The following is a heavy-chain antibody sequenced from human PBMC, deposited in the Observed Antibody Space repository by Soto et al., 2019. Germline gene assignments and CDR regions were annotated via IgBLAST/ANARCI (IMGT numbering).Heavy chain of an antibody. V-gene: IGHV1-69*08. D-gene: IGHD4-17*01. CDR3: ARDVGLGPVTVSTHVDY. CDR2: IIPILDIA. Sequence: QVQLVQSGAEVKKPGSSVKVSCKASGGTFSNYTITWVRQAPGQGLEWMGRIIPILDIANYAKKFQGRVTITADKSPSTSYRELGSLRSEDTAVYYCARDVGLGPVTVSTHVDYWGQGALVIVSS. CDR1: GGTFSNYT. J-gene: IGHJ4*02.